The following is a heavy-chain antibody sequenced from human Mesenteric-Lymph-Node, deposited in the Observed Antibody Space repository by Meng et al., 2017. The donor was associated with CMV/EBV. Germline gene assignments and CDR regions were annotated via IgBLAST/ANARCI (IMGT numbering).Heavy chain of an antibody. Sequence: GESRKISGKGSGYSFTSYWIGWVRQMPGKGLEWMGIIFPADSDTRYSPSFQGQVTISADKSISTAYLQWSSLKASDTAMYYCARPTRATSPFDYWGQGTLVTVSS. CDR2: IFPADSDT. J-gene: IGHJ4*02. CDR1: GYSFTSYW. CDR3: ARPTRATSPFDY. V-gene: IGHV5-51*01. D-gene: IGHD5-24*01.